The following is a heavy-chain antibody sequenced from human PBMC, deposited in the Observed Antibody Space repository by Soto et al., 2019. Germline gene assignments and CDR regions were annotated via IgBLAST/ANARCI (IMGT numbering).Heavy chain of an antibody. D-gene: IGHD3-10*01. CDR1: GGSISSYY. Sequence: QVQLQESGPGLVKPSETLSLTCTVSGGSISSYYWSWIRQPPGKGLEWIGYIYYSGSTNYNPSLQSRVTISVDTSKNQFSLKLSSVTAADTAVYYCARAGYGSGRMRWYFDYWGQGTLVTVSS. CDR2: IYYSGST. J-gene: IGHJ4*02. V-gene: IGHV4-59*01. CDR3: ARAGYGSGRMRWYFDY.